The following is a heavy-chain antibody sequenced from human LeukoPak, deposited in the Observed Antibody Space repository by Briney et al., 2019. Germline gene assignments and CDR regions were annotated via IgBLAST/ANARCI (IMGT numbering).Heavy chain of an antibody. CDR3: ARARNYYDSSGFYYEGDAFDI. CDR1: GGSISSSNW. CDR2: IYHSGST. Sequence: SGTLSPTCAVSGGSISSSNWWSWVRQPPGKGLEWIGEIYHSGSTNYNPSLKSRVTISVDTSKNQFSLKLRSVTAADTAVYYCARARNYYDSSGFYYEGDAFDIWGQGTMVTVSS. V-gene: IGHV4-4*02. J-gene: IGHJ3*02. D-gene: IGHD3-22*01.